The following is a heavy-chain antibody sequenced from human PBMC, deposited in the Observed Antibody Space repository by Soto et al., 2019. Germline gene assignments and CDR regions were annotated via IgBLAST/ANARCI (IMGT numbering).Heavy chain of an antibody. CDR2: IYYSGST. J-gene: IGHJ4*02. V-gene: IGHV4-31*03. CDR1: GGSISSGGYY. CDR3: ARALAARAYYFDY. D-gene: IGHD6-6*01. Sequence: SETLSLTCTVSGGSISSGGYYWSWIRQHPGKGLEWIGYIYYSGSTYYNPSLKSRVTISVDTSKNQFSLKLSSVTAADTAVYYCARALAARAYYFDYWGQGTLVTVSS.